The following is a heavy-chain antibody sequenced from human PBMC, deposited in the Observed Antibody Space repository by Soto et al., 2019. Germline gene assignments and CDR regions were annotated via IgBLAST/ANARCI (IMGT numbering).Heavy chain of an antibody. J-gene: IGHJ5*02. CDR1: GYTFTSYD. D-gene: IGHD1-26*01. CDR2: MNPNSGNT. CDR3: ACLKFHTRREGFDP. Sequence: QVQLVQSGAEVKKPGASVKVSCKASGYTFTSYDINWVRQATGQGLARMGWMNPNSGNTGYAQKFQGRANMHRNTAISTAYMELRGLSSEDPAVYYCACLKFHTRREGFDPWGQGTLVTVSS. V-gene: IGHV1-8*01.